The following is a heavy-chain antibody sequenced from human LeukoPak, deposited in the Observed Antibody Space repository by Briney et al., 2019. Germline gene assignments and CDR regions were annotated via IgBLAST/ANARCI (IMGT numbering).Heavy chain of an antibody. CDR3: AKGLGSLSYYGVDV. J-gene: IGHJ6*02. CDR2: VSGNGGST. D-gene: IGHD3-16*01. CDR1: GFAFSSYA. V-gene: IGHV3-23*01. Sequence: GGSLRLSCAASGFAFSSYAMSWVRQAPGKGREWASAVSGNGGSTFYADSVKGRVTISRDNSKNTLYLLMNSLRAEDTAVYYCAKGLGSLSYYGVDVWGQGTTVTVSS.